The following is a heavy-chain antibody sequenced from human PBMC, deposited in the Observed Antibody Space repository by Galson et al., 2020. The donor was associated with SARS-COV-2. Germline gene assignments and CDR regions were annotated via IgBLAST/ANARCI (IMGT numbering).Heavy chain of an antibody. CDR3: ATYYYDSSGYYPPSSSYYFDY. J-gene: IGHJ4*02. D-gene: IGHD3-22*01. V-gene: IGHV1-69*04. Sequence: SVKVSCKASGGTFSSYAISWVRQAPGQGLEWMGRIIPILGIANYAQKFQGRVTITADKSTSTAYMELSSLRSEDTAVYYCATYYYDSSGYYPPSSSYYFDYWGQGTLVTVSS. CDR1: GGTFSSYA. CDR2: IIPILGIA.